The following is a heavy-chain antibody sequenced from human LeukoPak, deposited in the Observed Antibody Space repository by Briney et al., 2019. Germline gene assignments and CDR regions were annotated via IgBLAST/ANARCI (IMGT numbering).Heavy chain of an antibody. V-gene: IGHV4-59*08. Sequence: PSETLSLTCTVSGGSISSYYWSWIRQPPGKGLEWIGYIYYSGRINYNPSLKSRVTISVDTSKNQFSLKLSSVTAADTAVYYCASHLQQQLSPTRPYYYYYGMDVWGQGTTVTVSS. J-gene: IGHJ6*02. CDR1: GGSISSYY. CDR2: IYYSGRI. CDR3: ASHLQQQLSPTRPYYYYYGMDV. D-gene: IGHD6-13*01.